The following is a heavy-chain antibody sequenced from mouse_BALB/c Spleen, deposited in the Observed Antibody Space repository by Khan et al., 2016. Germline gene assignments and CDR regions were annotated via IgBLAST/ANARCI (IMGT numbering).Heavy chain of an antibody. V-gene: IGHV1-9*01. CDR1: GYTFSSYW. J-gene: IGHJ2*01. CDR3: SRFNS. Sequence: QVQLQQSGTELMKPGASVKISCKATGYTFSSYWMEWVRQRPGHGLEWIGEILPKSNSTHYNEKFKGKATFTADTSSNTAYMQLSSLTSEDSGVDYCSRFNSWGQGTTLSVSS. CDR2: ILPKSNST.